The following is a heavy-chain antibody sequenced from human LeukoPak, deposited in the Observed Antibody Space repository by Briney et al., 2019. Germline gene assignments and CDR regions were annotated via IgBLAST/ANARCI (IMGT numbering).Heavy chain of an antibody. CDR2: ITYSGSR. J-gene: IGHJ4*02. CDR3: ARRPPPDFDY. V-gene: IGHV4-59*12. Sequence: SETLSLTCTVSSGSIRSYFWSWIRQPPGKGLEWIGYITYSGSRNYNPSLKSRVTMSVDTSKSQFSLKLSSVTAADTAVYYCARRPPPDFDYWGRGTLVTVSS. CDR1: SGSIRSYF.